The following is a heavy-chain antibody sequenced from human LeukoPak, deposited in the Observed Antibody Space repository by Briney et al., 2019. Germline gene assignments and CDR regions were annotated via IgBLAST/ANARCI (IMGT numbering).Heavy chain of an antibody. CDR3: ARLGLSGSWSYFDY. Sequence: PRGSLRLSCAASGFTVSSNYMSWVRQAPGKGLEWVSVIYSGGSTYYADSVKGRFTISRDNSKNTLYLQMNSLRAEDTAVYYCARLGLSGSWSYFDYWGQGTLVTVSS. J-gene: IGHJ4*02. CDR1: GFTVSSNY. D-gene: IGHD1-26*01. CDR2: IYSGGST. V-gene: IGHV3-66*01.